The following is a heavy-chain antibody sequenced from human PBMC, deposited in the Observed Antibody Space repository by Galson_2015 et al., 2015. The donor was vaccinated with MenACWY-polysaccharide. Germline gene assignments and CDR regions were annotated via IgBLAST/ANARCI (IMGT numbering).Heavy chain of an antibody. Sequence: ETLSLTCTVSRGSIYSYYWSWIRQPAGTGLEWIGHISTSGSTIYNPSLKSRITLSLDTSNNQLSLKLTSVTAADTAVYYCARVGYSGYDSRFEHWGQGTLVAVSS. J-gene: IGHJ5*02. D-gene: IGHD5-12*01. CDR3: ARVGYSGYDSRFEH. CDR2: ISTSGST. CDR1: RGSIYSYY. V-gene: IGHV4-4*07.